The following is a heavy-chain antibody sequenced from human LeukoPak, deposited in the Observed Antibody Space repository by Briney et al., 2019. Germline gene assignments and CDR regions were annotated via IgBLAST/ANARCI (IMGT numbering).Heavy chain of an antibody. CDR3: AGYSGYDFSDY. J-gene: IGHJ4*02. V-gene: IGHV3-53*01. D-gene: IGHD5-12*01. CDR2: IYSGGST. CDR1: GFTVSSNY. Sequence: GGSLRLSCAASGFTVSSNYMSWVRQAPGKGLEWVSVIYSGGSTYYADSVKGRFTISRDNSKNTLYLQMNSLRVEDTAVYYCAGYSGYDFSDYWGQGTLVTVSS.